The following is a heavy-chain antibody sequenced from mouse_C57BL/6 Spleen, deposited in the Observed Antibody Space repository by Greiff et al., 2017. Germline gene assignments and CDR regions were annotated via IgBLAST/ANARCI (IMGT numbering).Heavy chain of an antibody. CDR3: ARANYYGNYDGDY. Sequence: VQLQQSGAELVKPGASVKLSCTASGFNIKDYYMHWVKQRTEQGLEWIGRIDPEDGETKYAPKFQGKATLTADTSSNTAYRQLSSLTAEDTAVYYWARANYYGNYDGDYGGQGTTLTVSS. D-gene: IGHD2-1*01. CDR2: IDPEDGET. V-gene: IGHV14-2*01. J-gene: IGHJ2*01. CDR1: GFNIKDYY.